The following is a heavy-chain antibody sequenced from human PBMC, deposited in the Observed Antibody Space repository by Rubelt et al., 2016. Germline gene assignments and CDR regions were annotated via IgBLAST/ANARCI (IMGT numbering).Heavy chain of an antibody. Sequence: QVQLQESGPGLVKPSETLSLTCTVSGGSIRSYYWSWIRQPPGKGLAWIGYIFNSGSTTYNPSLRSRVTMSVATSRSQFSLKLNAVTAADTATYYCASGGVVGTDSYYFDFWGQGTLVSVSS. V-gene: IGHV4-4*09. CDR3: ASGGVVGTDSYYFDF. J-gene: IGHJ4*02. CDR1: GGSIRSYY. D-gene: IGHD3-3*01. CDR2: IFNSGST.